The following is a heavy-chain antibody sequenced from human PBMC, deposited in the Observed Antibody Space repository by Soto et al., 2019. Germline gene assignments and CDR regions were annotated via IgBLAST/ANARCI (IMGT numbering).Heavy chain of an antibody. CDR3: ATPSIVVGTDDAFDI. J-gene: IGHJ3*02. CDR2: FDPEDGET. Sequence: QVQLVQSGAEVKKPGASVKVSCKVSGYTLTELSMHWVRQAPGKGLEWMGGFDPEDGETIYAQKFHGRVTMTEDTSTDTAYMELSSLRYEDTAVYYCATPSIVVGTDDAFDIWGQGTMVTVSS. D-gene: IGHD3-22*01. CDR1: GYTLTELS. V-gene: IGHV1-24*01.